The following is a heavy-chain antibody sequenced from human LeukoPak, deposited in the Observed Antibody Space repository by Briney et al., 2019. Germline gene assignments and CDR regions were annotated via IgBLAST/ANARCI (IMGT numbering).Heavy chain of an antibody. J-gene: IGHJ4*02. CDR3: ARSLPSMGNFDY. CDR1: GYTFTSYS. D-gene: IGHD2/OR15-2a*01. CDR2: MNTNSGNT. Sequence: ASVKVSCKAPGYTFTSYSINWVRQATGQGLEWMGWMNTNSGNTGYGQQFQGRVTMTRDTSISTAYMELSSLRSEDTAVYYCARSLPSMGNFDYWGQGTLVTVSS. V-gene: IGHV1-8*01.